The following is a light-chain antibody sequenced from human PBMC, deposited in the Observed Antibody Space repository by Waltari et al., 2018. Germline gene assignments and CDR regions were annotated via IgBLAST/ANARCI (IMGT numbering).Light chain of an antibody. CDR2: LGS. CDR3: MQALQTPLT. Sequence: DIVMTQSPLSLPVTPGEPASISCRSSQSLLHSNGYYYLHWYLQKPGQSPQLLIHLGSNRASGVPDRFSGSGSGTDFTLKISRVEAEDVEVYYCMQALQTPLTFSGGTKVEIK. J-gene: IGKJ4*01. V-gene: IGKV2-28*01. CDR1: QSLLHSNGYYY.